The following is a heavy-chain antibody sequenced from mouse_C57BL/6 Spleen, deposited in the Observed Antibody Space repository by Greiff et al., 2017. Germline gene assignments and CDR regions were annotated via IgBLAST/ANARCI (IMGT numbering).Heavy chain of an antibody. D-gene: IGHD1-1*01. CDR3: ARHYYGSSPAWFAY. Sequence: QVQLKQSGAEPVKPGASVKMSCKASGYTFTTYPIEWMKQNHGKSLEWIGNFHPYNDDTKYNEKFKGKATLTVEKSSSTVYLELSRLTSDDSAVYYCARHYYGSSPAWFAYWGQGTLVTVSA. CDR1: GYTFTTYP. CDR2: FHPYNDDT. V-gene: IGHV1-47*01. J-gene: IGHJ3*01.